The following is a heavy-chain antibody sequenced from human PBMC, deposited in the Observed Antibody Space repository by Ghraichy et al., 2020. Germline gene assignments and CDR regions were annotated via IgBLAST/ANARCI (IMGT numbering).Heavy chain of an antibody. D-gene: IGHD3-3*01. J-gene: IGHJ4*02. CDR2: IYTSGST. CDR1: GGSISSGSYY. V-gene: IGHV4-61*02. CDR3: AREGGEWFHFDY. Sequence: SETLSLTCTVSGGSISSGSYYWSWIRQPAGKGLEWIGRIYTSGSTNYNPSLKSRVTISVDTSKNQFSLKLSSVTAADTAVYYCAREGGEWFHFDYWGQGTLVTVSS.